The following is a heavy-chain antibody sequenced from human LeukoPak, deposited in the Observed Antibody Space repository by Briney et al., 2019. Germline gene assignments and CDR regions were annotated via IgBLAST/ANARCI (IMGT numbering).Heavy chain of an antibody. Sequence: GGSLRLSCAASGFTFYDYAMHWVRQAPGKGREWVSGISWNRNNIGYADSVQGRFTISRDNAKNSLYLQMNSLRAEDTALYYCPKGSMRIFDYWGQGTLVTVSS. CDR2: ISWNRNNI. D-gene: IGHD2/OR15-2a*01. CDR3: PKGSMRIFDY. CDR1: GFTFYDYA. V-gene: IGHV3-9*01. J-gene: IGHJ4*02.